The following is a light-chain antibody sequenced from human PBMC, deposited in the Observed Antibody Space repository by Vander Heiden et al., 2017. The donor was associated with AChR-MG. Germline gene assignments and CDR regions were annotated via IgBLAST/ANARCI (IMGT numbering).Light chain of an antibody. CDR2: EVS. J-gene: IGLJ2*01. CDR1: SSDVGGYNY. V-gene: IGLV2-14*01. Sequence: QSALTQPASVSGSPGQSITISCTGTSSDVGGYNYVSWYQQHPGKAPKRMIYEVSNRHSGVSNRFSGSKSGNTASLTISGLQAEDEADYYCSSYTSSSTLVFGGGTKLTLL. CDR3: SSYTSSSTLV.